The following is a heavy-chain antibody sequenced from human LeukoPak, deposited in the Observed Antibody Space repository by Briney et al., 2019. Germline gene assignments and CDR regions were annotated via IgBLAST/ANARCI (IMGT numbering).Heavy chain of an antibody. Sequence: GGSLRLSCAASGFTFSSYSMNWVRQAPGKGLEWVSSISSSSSYIYYADSVKGRFTISRDNAKNSLYLQMNSLRAEDTAVYYCARGANWGLHDAFDIWGQGTMVTVSS. CDR1: GFTFSSYS. CDR2: ISSSSSYI. D-gene: IGHD7-27*01. J-gene: IGHJ3*02. V-gene: IGHV3-21*01. CDR3: ARGANWGLHDAFDI.